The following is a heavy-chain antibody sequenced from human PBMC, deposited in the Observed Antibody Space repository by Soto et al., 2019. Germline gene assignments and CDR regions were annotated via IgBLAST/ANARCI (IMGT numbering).Heavy chain of an antibody. D-gene: IGHD2-2*02. Sequence: PGGSLRLSCAASGFTFSSYWMHWVRQAPGKGLVWVSRINSDGSSTSYADSVKGRFTISRDNAKNTLYLQMNSLRAEDTAVYYCARSPLRCSSTSRYSNYYMDVWGKGTTVTGSS. J-gene: IGHJ6*03. CDR2: INSDGSST. CDR3: ARSPLRCSSTSRYSNYYMDV. V-gene: IGHV3-74*01. CDR1: GFTFSSYW.